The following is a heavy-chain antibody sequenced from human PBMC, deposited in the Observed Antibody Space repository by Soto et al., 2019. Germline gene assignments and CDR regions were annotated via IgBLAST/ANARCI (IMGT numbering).Heavy chain of an antibody. D-gene: IGHD2-15*01. CDR2: INHSGST. Sequence: SETRSLTCAVYGGSFSGYYWSWIRQPPGKGLEWIGEINHSGSTNYNPSLKSRVTISVDTSKNQFSLKLSSVTAADTAVYYCARGGSGIVVVVAATTNYAFDIWGQGTMVTVSS. CDR3: ARGGSGIVVVVAATTNYAFDI. V-gene: IGHV4-34*01. CDR1: GGSFSGYY. J-gene: IGHJ3*02.